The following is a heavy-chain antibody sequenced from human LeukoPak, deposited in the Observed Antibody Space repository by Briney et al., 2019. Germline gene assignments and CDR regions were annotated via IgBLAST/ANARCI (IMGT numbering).Heavy chain of an antibody. Sequence: KLSETLSLTCTVSGGSISSSSYYWGWIRQPPGKGLEWIGYIYYSGSTNYNPSLKSRVTISVDTSKNQFSLKLSSVTAADTAVYYCARHPYCGGDCVILWWYFDLWGRGTLVTVSS. CDR1: GGSISSSSYY. V-gene: IGHV4-61*05. CDR3: ARHPYCGGDCVILWWYFDL. CDR2: IYYSGST. J-gene: IGHJ2*01. D-gene: IGHD2-21*02.